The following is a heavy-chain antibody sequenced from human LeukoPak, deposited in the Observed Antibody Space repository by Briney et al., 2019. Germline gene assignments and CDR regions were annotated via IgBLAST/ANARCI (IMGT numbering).Heavy chain of an antibody. Sequence: GGSLRLSCGASGSTFSNYAMTWVRQAPGKGLEWVSTMSGSGGSTHFADSVKGRFTISRDNSKNTLYLQMNSLRAEDTAVYYCAKVRRDSSGYYYFFDYWGQGTLVTVSS. CDR2: MSGSGGST. J-gene: IGHJ4*02. V-gene: IGHV3-23*01. D-gene: IGHD3-22*01. CDR3: AKVRRDSSGYYYFFDY. CDR1: GSTFSNYA.